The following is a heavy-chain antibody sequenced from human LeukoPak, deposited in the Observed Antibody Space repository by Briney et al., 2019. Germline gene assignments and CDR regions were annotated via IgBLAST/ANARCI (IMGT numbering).Heavy chain of an antibody. D-gene: IGHD6-19*01. Sequence: SETLSLTCTVSGGSISSSSYYWGWIRQPPGKGLEWIGEIYHSGSTNYNPSLKSRVTISVDKSKNQFSLKLSSVTAADTAVYYCVRDHSSGWYTAFDIWGQGTMVTVSS. V-gene: IGHV4-39*07. CDR3: VRDHSSGWYTAFDI. J-gene: IGHJ3*02. CDR1: GGSISSSSYY. CDR2: IYHSGST.